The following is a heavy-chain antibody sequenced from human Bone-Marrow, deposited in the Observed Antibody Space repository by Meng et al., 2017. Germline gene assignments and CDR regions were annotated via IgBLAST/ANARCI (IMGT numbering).Heavy chain of an antibody. CDR1: GYTFTSYA. Sequence: GRLLQSGYECKKPRASGNVSCKASGYTFTSYAMNWVRQAPGQGLEWMGWINTNTGNPTYAQGFTGRFVFSLDTSVSTAYLQISSLKAEDTAVYYCARELSIAAAPFDPWGQGTLVTVSS. CDR2: INTNTGNP. CDR3: ARELSIAAAPFDP. D-gene: IGHD6-13*01. J-gene: IGHJ5*02. V-gene: IGHV7-4-1*02.